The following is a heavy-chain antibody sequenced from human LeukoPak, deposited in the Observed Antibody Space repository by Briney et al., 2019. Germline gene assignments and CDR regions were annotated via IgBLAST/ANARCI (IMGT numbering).Heavy chain of an antibody. J-gene: IGHJ4*02. CDR2: IKEDGSEK. Sequence: PGGSLRLSCVASGFTFGNHWMHWVRQAPGKGLEWVANIKEDGSEKYFVDSGKGRFSISRDNAKNSVYLQMNSLRAEDTAMYFCARDPAPGDCWGQGTLVTVSS. CDR1: GFTFGNHW. V-gene: IGHV3-7*01. CDR3: ARDPAPGDC. D-gene: IGHD7-27*01.